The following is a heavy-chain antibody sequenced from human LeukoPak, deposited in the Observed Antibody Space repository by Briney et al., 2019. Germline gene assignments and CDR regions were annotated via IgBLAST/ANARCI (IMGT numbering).Heavy chain of an antibody. CDR3: ARTTPYEYDAFDI. J-gene: IGHJ3*02. CDR2: IYSGGST. V-gene: IGHV3-53*01. D-gene: IGHD1-1*01. Sequence: GGSLRLSCAASGFTVSSNYMSWVRQAPGKGLEWVSVIYSGGSTYYADSVKGRFTISRDNSKNTLYLQMSSLRAEDTAVYYCARTTPYEYDAFDIWGQGTMVTVSS. CDR1: GFTVSSNY.